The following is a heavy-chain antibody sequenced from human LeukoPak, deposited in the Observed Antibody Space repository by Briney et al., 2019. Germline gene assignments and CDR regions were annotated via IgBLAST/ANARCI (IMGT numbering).Heavy chain of an antibody. V-gene: IGHV3-74*01. D-gene: IGHD3/OR15-3a*01. J-gene: IGHJ4*02. CDR2: INEDGSIT. Sequence: GGSLRLSCAVSGFTFRTYWMHWVRHVPGEGLVWVSRINEDGSITNYADSVKGRFTISRDNGKSSLYLQMNSLRAEDTALYYCATSYDMGWLIGYWGQGTLVTVSS. CDR1: GFTFRTYW. CDR3: ATSYDMGWLIGY.